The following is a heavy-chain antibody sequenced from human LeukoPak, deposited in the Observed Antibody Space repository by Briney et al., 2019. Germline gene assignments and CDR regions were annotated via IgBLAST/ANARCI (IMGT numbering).Heavy chain of an antibody. V-gene: IGHV4-38-2*01. J-gene: IGHJ4*02. CDR3: ARYSRDLRHRTPIDY. Sequence: SETLSLTCAVSGYSISSGYYWGWIRQPPGKGLEWIGSIYHSGSTYYNPSLKSRVTISVDTSKNRFSLKLSSVTAADTAVYYCARYSRDLRHRTPIDYWGQGALVTVSS. CDR1: GYSISSGYY. CDR2: IYHSGST. D-gene: IGHD2-21*01.